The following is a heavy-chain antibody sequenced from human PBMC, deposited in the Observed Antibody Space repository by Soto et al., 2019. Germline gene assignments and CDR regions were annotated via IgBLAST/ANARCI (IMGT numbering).Heavy chain of an antibody. D-gene: IGHD2-2*01. CDR1: GFTFDDYA. CDR3: AKAYCSSTSCYVDY. CDR2: ISWNSGSI. Sequence: GGSLRLSCAASGFTFDDYAMHWVRQAPGKGLEWVSGISWNSGSIGYADSVKGRFTISRDNAKNSLYLQMNSLRAEDTALYYCAKAYCSSTSCYVDYWGQGTLVTVSS. J-gene: IGHJ4*02. V-gene: IGHV3-9*01.